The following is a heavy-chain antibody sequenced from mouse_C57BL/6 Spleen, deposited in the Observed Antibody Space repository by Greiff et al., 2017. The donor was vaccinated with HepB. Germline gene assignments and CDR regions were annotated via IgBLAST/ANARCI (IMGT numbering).Heavy chain of an antibody. V-gene: IGHV1-5*01. J-gene: IGHJ1*03. Sequence: VQLQQSGTVLARPGASVKMSCKTSGYTFTSYWMHWVKQRPGQGLEWIGAIYPGNSDTSYNQKFKGKAKLTAVTSASTAYMELSSLTNEDSAVYYCTRGITTAWYFDVWGTGTTVTVSS. D-gene: IGHD1-2*01. CDR3: TRGITTAWYFDV. CDR2: IYPGNSDT. CDR1: GYTFTSYW.